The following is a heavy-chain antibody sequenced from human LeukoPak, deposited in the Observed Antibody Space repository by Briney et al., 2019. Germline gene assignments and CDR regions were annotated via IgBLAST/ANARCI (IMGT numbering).Heavy chain of an antibody. CDR3: ARDLAAAGGDY. Sequence: PGGSLRLSCAASGFTFSSYSMNWVRQAPGKGLEWVSYISSSSSTIYYADSAKGRFTISRDNAKNSLYLQMNSLRAEDTAVYYCARDLAAAGGDYWGQGTLVTVSS. J-gene: IGHJ4*02. CDR1: GFTFSSYS. V-gene: IGHV3-48*01. D-gene: IGHD6-13*01. CDR2: ISSSSSTI.